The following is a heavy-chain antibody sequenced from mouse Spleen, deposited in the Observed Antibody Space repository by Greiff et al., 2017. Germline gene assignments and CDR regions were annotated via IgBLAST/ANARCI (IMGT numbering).Heavy chain of an antibody. J-gene: IGHJ1*01. Sequence: EVQLQQPGPVLVKPGASVKMSCKASGYTFTDYYMNWVKQSHGKSLEWIGVINPYNGGTSYNQKFKGKATLTVDKSSSTAYMELNSLTSEDSAVYYCARGEYYYDGSYWYFDVWGAGTTVTVSS. CDR1: GYTFTDYY. CDR2: INPYNGGT. V-gene: IGHV1-19*01. D-gene: IGHD1-1*01. CDR3: ARGEYYYDGSYWYFDV.